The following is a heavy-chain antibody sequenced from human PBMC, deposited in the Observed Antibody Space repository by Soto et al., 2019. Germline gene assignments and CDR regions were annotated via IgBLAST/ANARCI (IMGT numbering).Heavy chain of an antibody. CDR3: ARRAYSSSWCDY. CDR2: IDPSDSYT. V-gene: IGHV5-10-1*03. D-gene: IGHD6-13*01. J-gene: IGHJ4*02. Sequence: EVQLVPSGAEVKKPGESLRISCKGSGYSFTSYWISWVRQMPGKGLEWMGRIDPSDSYTNYSPSFQGHVTISADKSISTAYLQWSSLKASDTAMYYCARRAYSSSWCDYWGQGTLVTVSS. CDR1: GYSFTSYW.